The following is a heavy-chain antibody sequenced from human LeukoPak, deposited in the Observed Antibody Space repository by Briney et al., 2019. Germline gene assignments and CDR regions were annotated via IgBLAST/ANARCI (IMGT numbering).Heavy chain of an antibody. V-gene: IGHV3-7*01. CDR1: GFTFSSYW. J-gene: IGHJ3*02. Sequence: GGSLRLSCAASGFTFSSYWMSWVRQAPGKGLEWVANIKPDGSEKYCVDSVKGRFTISRDNAKKSLYLRTNSLRAEDTAVYYCARGDFNDYGDYVDAFEIWGQGTMVTVSA. CDR2: IKPDGSEK. CDR3: ARGDFNDYGDYVDAFEI. D-gene: IGHD4-17*01.